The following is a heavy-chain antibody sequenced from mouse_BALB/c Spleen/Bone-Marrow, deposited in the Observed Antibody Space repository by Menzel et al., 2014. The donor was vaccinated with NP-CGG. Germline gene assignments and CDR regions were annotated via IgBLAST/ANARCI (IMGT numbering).Heavy chain of an antibody. J-gene: IGHJ2*01. CDR3: TMDDYDGGYYFDY. CDR2: IDPSDSYT. CDR1: GYTFTSYW. D-gene: IGHD2-4*01. Sequence: QVQLQQSGAELVKPGASVEMSCKASGYTFTSYWMHWVKQRPGQGLEWIGTIDPSDSYTSYNQKFKGKATLTVDTSSSTAYMQLSSLTSEDSAVYYCTMDDYDGGYYFDYWGQGTTLTVSS. V-gene: IGHV1S127*01.